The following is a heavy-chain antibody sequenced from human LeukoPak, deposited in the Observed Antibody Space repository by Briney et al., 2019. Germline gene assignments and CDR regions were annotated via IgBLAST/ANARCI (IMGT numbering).Heavy chain of an antibody. CDR2: IRYDGSNK. D-gene: IGHD5-18*01. V-gene: IGHV3-30*02. CDR3: SESYGDGVKKFDY. J-gene: IGHJ4*02. CDR1: GFTFSGYG. Sequence: PGGSLRLSCAASGFTFSGYGMHWFRQAPGKGLEWLAFIRYDGSNKHYADSVKGRFPISRDNSKNTLYLNMNSLRVQDTAGNSCSESYGDGVKKFDYWGQGTLVTVSS.